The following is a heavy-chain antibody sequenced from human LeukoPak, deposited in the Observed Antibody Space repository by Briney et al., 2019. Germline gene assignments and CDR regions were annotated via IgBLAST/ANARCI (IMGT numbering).Heavy chain of an antibody. D-gene: IGHD6-19*01. CDR2: INPNSGGT. CDR3: ARDTIAVAGPHYYYYYGMDV. CDR1: GYTFTGYY. Sequence: ASVKASCKASGYTFTGYYMHWVRQAPGQGLEWMGWINPNSGGTNYAQKFQGRVTMTRDTSISTAYMELSRLRSDDTAVYYCARDTIAVAGPHYYYYYGMDVWGQGTTVTVSS. J-gene: IGHJ6*02. V-gene: IGHV1-2*02.